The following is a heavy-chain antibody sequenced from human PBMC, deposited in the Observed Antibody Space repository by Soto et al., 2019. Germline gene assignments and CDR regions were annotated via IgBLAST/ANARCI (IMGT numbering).Heavy chain of an antibody. CDR3: ARVGQQLVTGDFDY. Sequence: ASVKVSCKASGYTFTSYATHWVRQAPAQRRECMGWINAGSGNTKYSQKFQGRVTITRDTSGSTAYMEMSSLRSEDTAVYYCARVGQQLVTGDFDYWGQVTLVTVSS. V-gene: IGHV1-3*01. D-gene: IGHD6-13*01. J-gene: IGHJ4*02. CDR1: GYTFTSYA. CDR2: INAGSGNT.